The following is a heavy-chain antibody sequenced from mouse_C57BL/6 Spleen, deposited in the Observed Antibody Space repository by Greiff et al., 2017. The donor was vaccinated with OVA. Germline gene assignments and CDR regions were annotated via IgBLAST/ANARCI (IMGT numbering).Heavy chain of an antibody. Sequence: VQLQQPGAELVMPGASVKLSCKASGYTFTSYWMHWVKQRPGQGLEWIGEIDPSDSYTNYNQKFKGKSTLTEDKSSSTAYMQLSSLTSEDSAVYYCAREGSYAMDYWGQGTSVTVSS. J-gene: IGHJ4*01. CDR1: GYTFTSYW. CDR3: AREGSYAMDY. CDR2: IDPSDSYT. V-gene: IGHV1-69*01.